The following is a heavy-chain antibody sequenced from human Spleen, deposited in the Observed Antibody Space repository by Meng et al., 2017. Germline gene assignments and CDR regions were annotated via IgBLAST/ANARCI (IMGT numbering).Heavy chain of an antibody. CDR2: IIPAFGAP. D-gene: IGHD3-16*01. V-gene: IGHV1-69*01. Sequence: VQLGQSGAEVKRPGSSVKGSRKAPGGTFNSYAISWVRQAPGQGLEWMGGIIPAFGAPNHAQKFQGRVRITADESTTTAYTELSSLRSEDTAVYFCARVERTYYDYVWGLGRFDPWGQGTLVTVSS. CDR3: ARVERTYYDYVWGLGRFDP. J-gene: IGHJ5*02. CDR1: GGTFNSYA.